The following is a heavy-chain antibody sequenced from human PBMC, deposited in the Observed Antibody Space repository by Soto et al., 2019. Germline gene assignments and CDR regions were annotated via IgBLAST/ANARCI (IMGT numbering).Heavy chain of an antibody. J-gene: IGHJ6*02. CDR3: TTSGTGDSSGYDYYYYGMDV. Sequence: EVQLVESGGGLVKPGGSLRLSCAASGFTFSNAWMSWVRQAPGKGLEWVGRIKSKTDGGTTDYAAPVKGRFTISRDDSKNTLYLQMNSLKTEDTAVYYCTTSGTGDSSGYDYYYYGMDVWGQGTTVTVSS. CDR1: GFTFSNAW. CDR2: IKSKTDGGTT. D-gene: IGHD3-22*01. V-gene: IGHV3-15*01.